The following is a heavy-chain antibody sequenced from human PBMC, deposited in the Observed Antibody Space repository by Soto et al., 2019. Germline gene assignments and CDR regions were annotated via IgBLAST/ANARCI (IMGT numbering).Heavy chain of an antibody. CDR2: IYYSGST. J-gene: IGHJ5*02. Sequence: SETLCVTGPVCGGSISSYYLIWMRQPPGKGLEWIGYIYYSGSTNYNPSLKSRATLSLDTSKNQFSLKLSSVTAADTAVYYCARQGPASILNTWFDPWGQGTLVTVSS. D-gene: IGHD2-2*01. CDR1: GGSISSYY. V-gene: IGHV4-59*01. CDR3: ARQGPASILNTWFDP.